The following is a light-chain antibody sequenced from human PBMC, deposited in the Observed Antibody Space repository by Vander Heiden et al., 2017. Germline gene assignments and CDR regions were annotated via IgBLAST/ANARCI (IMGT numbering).Light chain of an antibody. CDR2: GAS. Sequence: EIVLTQSPGTLSLSPGERATLSCRASQSVSSSYLAWYQQKPGQAPRLLIYGASSRATGIPDRFSGSGSGTDFTITISRLEPEDFAVYYCQQYGSSPRRTFGGGTKVEIK. V-gene: IGKV3-20*01. CDR1: QSVSSSY. CDR3: QQYGSSPRRT. J-gene: IGKJ4*01.